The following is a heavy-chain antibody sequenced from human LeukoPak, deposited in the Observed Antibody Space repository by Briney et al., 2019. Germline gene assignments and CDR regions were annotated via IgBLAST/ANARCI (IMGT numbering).Heavy chain of an antibody. CDR2: INWNGGST. J-gene: IGHJ6*03. Sequence: GGSLRLSCAASGFTFDDYGMSWVRQAPGKGLEWVSGINWNGGSTGYADSVKGRFTISRDNAKNSLYLQMNSLRAEDTALYYCARDRPSSSWYYYYYYMDVWGKGTTVTVSS. V-gene: IGHV3-20*04. CDR3: ARDRPSSSWYYYYYYMDV. CDR1: GFTFDDYG. D-gene: IGHD6-13*01.